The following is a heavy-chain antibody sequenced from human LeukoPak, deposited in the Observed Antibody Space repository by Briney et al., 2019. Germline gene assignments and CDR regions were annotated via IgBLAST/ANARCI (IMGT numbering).Heavy chain of an antibody. CDR1: GFTFSNAW. J-gene: IGHJ4*02. CDR2: IKSKTDGGTT. CDR3: TTASTHPVLRFLEWLPDY. V-gene: IGHV3-15*01. Sequence: GGSLRLSCAASGFTFSNAWMSWVRQAPGKGLEWVGRIKSKTDGGTTDYAAPVKGRFTISRDDSKNTLYLQMNSLKTEDTAVYYCTTASTHPVLRFLEWLPDYWGQGTLVTVSS. D-gene: IGHD3-3*01.